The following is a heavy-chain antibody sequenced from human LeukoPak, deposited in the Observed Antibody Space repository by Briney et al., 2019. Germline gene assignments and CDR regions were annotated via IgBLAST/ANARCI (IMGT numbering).Heavy chain of an antibody. V-gene: IGHV4-4*07. D-gene: IGHD5-24*01. CDR1: GDSISSYY. J-gene: IGHJ4*02. CDR3: ARGRDGYNFLNRGEYYYFDY. Sequence: PSETLSLTCTVSGDSISSYYWSWIRQHARKGLQWIGRFYTSGSTNYNPSPNSRVTISVDTSNNQFSLKLNSVTAADTAVYYCARGRDGYNFLNRGEYYYFDYWGQGTLVTVSS. CDR2: FYTSGST.